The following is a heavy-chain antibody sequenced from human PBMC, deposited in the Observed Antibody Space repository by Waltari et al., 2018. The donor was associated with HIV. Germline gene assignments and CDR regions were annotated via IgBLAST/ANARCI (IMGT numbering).Heavy chain of an antibody. D-gene: IGHD3-3*01. CDR1: GFTFSSYW. Sequence: EVQLVESGGGLVQPGGSLRLSCAASGFTFSSYWMSWVRQAPGKGLEWVANIKQDVSEKYYVDSVKGRFTISRDNAKNSLYLQMNSLRAEDTAVYYCARITIFGVVNDYGMDVWGQGTTVTVSS. J-gene: IGHJ6*02. CDR2: IKQDVSEK. V-gene: IGHV3-7*01. CDR3: ARITIFGVVNDYGMDV.